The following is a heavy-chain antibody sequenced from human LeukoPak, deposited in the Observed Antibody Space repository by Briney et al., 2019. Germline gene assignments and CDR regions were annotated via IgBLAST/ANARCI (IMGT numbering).Heavy chain of an antibody. CDR3: AKGAVWFGESFDY. J-gene: IGHJ4*02. Sequence: GGSLRLSCAASGFTFSSYAMSWVRQAPGKGLEWVSAISGSGGSRYYADSVKGRFTISRGNSKNTLYLQMNSLRAEDTAVYYCAKGAVWFGESFDYWGQGTLVTVSS. CDR1: GFTFSSYA. CDR2: ISGSGGSR. V-gene: IGHV3-23*01. D-gene: IGHD3-10*01.